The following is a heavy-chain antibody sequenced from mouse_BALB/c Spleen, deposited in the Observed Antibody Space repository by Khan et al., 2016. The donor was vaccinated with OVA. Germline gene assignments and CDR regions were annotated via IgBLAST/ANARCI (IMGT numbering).Heavy chain of an antibody. CDR1: GFTFSTYG. V-gene: IGHV5-6*01. D-gene: IGHD1-1*01. J-gene: IGHJ3*01. CDR2: VSTGGHYT. CDR3: ARLAYYYDNEGFAY. Sequence: EVELVESGGDIVKPGGSLKLSCAASGFTFSTYGMSWVRQTPDKSLEWVATVSTGGHYTYYTDTVKGRFTISRDNAKNTLYLQMSSLRSEDTAMFYCARLAYYYDNEGFAYWGQGTLGTVSA.